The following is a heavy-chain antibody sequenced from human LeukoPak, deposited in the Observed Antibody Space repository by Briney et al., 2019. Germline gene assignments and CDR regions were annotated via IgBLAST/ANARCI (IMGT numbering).Heavy chain of an antibody. V-gene: IGHV4-39*01. CDR1: GGSISSSSYY. D-gene: IGHD6-13*01. Sequence: PETLSLTCTVSGGSISSSSYYWGWIRQPPGKGLEWIGSIYYSGGTYYNPSLKSRVTISVDTSKNQFSLRLSSVTAADTAVYHCARQSRWSSSWYRYFDLWGRGTLVTVSS. CDR3: ARQSRWSSSWYRYFDL. CDR2: IYYSGGT. J-gene: IGHJ2*01.